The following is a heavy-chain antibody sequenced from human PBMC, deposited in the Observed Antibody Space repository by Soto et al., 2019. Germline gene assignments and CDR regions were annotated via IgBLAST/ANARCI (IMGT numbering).Heavy chain of an antibody. J-gene: IGHJ5*02. D-gene: IGHD3-22*01. Sequence: QLLLQESGPGLVKPSETLSLTCTVSGGSILDSTYYWAWIRQPPGKGLEWSGTIFYSGGTFYTPSLKIRVTMSVDTSNNQFSLKLSSVTAADTAVYYCARQASGYYYGWFDPWGQGTLVTVSS. CDR2: IFYSGGT. V-gene: IGHV4-39*01. CDR1: GGSILDSTYY. CDR3: ARQASGYYYGWFDP.